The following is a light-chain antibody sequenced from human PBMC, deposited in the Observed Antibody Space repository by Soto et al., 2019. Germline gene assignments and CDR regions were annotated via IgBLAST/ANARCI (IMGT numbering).Light chain of an antibody. Sequence: QSVLTQPPSVSGSPGQSITISCSGSSSNIGGHHVYWYQQVPGTAPKLLIFTNNQRPSGVPDRFSGSKSGTSASLAISGLRSEDEAVYFCAAWDDRLSSWVFGGGTQLTVL. V-gene: IGLV1-47*01. J-gene: IGLJ3*02. CDR1: SSNIGGHH. CDR2: TNN. CDR3: AAWDDRLSSWV.